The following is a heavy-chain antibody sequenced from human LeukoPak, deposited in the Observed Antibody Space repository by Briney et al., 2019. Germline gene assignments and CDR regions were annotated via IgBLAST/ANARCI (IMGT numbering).Heavy chain of an antibody. Sequence: SETLSLTCTVSGGSISSCYWSWIRQPPGKGLEWIGYIYYSGSTNYNPSLKSRVTISVDTSKNQFSLKLSSVTAADTAVYYCARGTVVPAAVWFDPWGQGTLVTVSS. CDR1: GGSISSCY. J-gene: IGHJ5*02. CDR3: ARGTVVPAAVWFDP. CDR2: IYYSGST. V-gene: IGHV4-59*01. D-gene: IGHD2-2*01.